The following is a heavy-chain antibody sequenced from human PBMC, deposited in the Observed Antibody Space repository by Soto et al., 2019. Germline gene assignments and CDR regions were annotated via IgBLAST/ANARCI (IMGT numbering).Heavy chain of an antibody. Sequence: GASVKVSCKASGGTFSSYAISWVRQAPGQGLEWMGGIIPIFGTANYAQKFQGRVTITADESTSTAYMELSSLRSEDTAVYYCARVLDYYDSSGYPTHWGQGTLVTVSS. CDR3: ARVLDYYDSSGYPTH. D-gene: IGHD3-22*01. J-gene: IGHJ4*02. CDR1: GGTFSSYA. CDR2: IIPIFGTA. V-gene: IGHV1-69*13.